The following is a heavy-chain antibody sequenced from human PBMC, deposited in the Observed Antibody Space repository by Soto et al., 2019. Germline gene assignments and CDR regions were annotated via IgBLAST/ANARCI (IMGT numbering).Heavy chain of an antibody. D-gene: IGHD3-10*01. CDR3: ARHMGFRSLWFPRPNYYFDY. J-gene: IGHJ4*02. Sequence: PGESLKISCKGSGYSFTSYWIGWVRQMPGKGLEWMGIIYPGDSDTRYSPSFQGQVTISADKSISTAYLQWSSLKASDTAMYYCARHMGFRSLWFPRPNYYFDYWGQGTLVTVSS. CDR1: GYSFTSYW. CDR2: IYPGDSDT. V-gene: IGHV5-51*01.